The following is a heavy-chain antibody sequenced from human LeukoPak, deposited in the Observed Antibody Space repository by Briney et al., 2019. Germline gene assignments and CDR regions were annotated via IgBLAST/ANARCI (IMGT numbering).Heavy chain of an antibody. V-gene: IGHV4-4*07. J-gene: IGHJ4*02. CDR3: ARDEARTGYIHY. Sequence: SETLSLTCTVSGGSISSYYWSWVRQPAGKGLEWIGRIYIIGTTNYNPSLKSRITMSLDTSKNQLSLRLTSVTAADTAVYYCARDEARTGYIHYWGQGTLITVSS. CDR1: GGSISSYY. CDR2: IYIIGTT. D-gene: IGHD3-9*01.